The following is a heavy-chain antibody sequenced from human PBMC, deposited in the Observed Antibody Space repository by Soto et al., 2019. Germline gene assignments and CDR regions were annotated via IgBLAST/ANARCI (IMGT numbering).Heavy chain of an antibody. CDR1: GGSISSSSYY. J-gene: IGHJ6*02. D-gene: IGHD3-10*01. Sequence: PSETLSLTCTVSGGSISSSSYYWGWIRQPPGKGLDWIGSIYYSGSTYYNPSLKSRVTISVDTSKNQFSLKLSPVTAADTAVYYCARPGITMVRGVMSSDYYYYGMDVWGQGTTVTVSS. CDR3: ARPGITMVRGVMSSDYYYYGMDV. CDR2: IYYSGST. V-gene: IGHV4-39*01.